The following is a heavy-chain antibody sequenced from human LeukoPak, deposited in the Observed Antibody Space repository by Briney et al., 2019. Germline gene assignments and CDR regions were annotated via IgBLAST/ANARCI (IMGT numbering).Heavy chain of an antibody. Sequence: PSEPLSLPCTVSGGSIISYYWSWIRPPPGKGLEWIGYIYYSGSTNYNPSLNSRVTISVDMSKNQFSLKLSSVTAADTAVYYCARAPYFDFWTGYYFDYWGLGTLVTVSS. CDR1: GGSIISYY. V-gene: IGHV4-59*01. CDR2: IYYSGST. D-gene: IGHD3-3*01. CDR3: ARAPYFDFWTGYYFDY. J-gene: IGHJ4*02.